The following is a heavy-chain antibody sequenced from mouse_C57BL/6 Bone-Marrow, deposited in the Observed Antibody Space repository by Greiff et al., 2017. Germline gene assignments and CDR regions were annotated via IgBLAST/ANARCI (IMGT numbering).Heavy chain of an antibody. CDR2: ISGGGSYT. Sequence: EVQGVESGGGLVKPGGSLKLSCAASGFTFSSYAMSWVRQTPGKRLEWVATISGGGSYTYYSENVKGRFTISRDNAKNNLYVQMSHLKSEDTDMYYCSRDLDGVYAMDYGCQGTSVTVSS. CDR1: GFTFSSYA. CDR3: SRDLDGVYAMDY. J-gene: IGHJ4*01. V-gene: IGHV5-4*01. D-gene: IGHD2-3*01.